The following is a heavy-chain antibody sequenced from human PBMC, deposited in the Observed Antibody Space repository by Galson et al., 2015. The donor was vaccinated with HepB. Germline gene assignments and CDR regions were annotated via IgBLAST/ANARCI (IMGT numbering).Heavy chain of an antibody. CDR1: GFSFANYA. CDR3: SKTTNADLEYYYYAMDV. V-gene: IGHV3-23*01. CDR2: IRGSGGRTYFAVSV. D-gene: IGHD1-26*01. J-gene: IGHJ6*02. Sequence: SLRLSCAASGFSFANYAMSWVRQAPGKGLVWVSGIRGSGGRTYFAVSVYYADSVKSRFTISRDISKNTLYLQMDSLRSEDTAVYYCSKTTNADLEYYYYAMDVWGQGTTVAVSS.